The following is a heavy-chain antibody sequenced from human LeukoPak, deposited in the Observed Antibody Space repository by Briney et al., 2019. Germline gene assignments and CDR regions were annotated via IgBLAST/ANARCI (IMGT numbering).Heavy chain of an antibody. CDR1: GYTFTSYG. CDR2: ISAYNGNT. CDR3: ARTPLRTIFGVVIFKKYYFDY. V-gene: IGHV1-18*01. D-gene: IGHD3-3*01. J-gene: IGHJ4*02. Sequence: GASVKVSCKASGYTFTSYGISWVRQAPGQGLEWMGWISAYNGNTNYAQKLQGRVTMTTDTSTSTAYMELRSLRSDDTAVYYCARTPLRTIFGVVIFKKYYFDYWGQGTLVTVSS.